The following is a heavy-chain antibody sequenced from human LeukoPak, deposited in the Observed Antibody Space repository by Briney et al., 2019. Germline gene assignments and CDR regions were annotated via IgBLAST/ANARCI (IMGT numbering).Heavy chain of an antibody. CDR2: INHNGNVN. Sequence: GGSLRLSCAASGFTFSSYWMNWARQAPGKGREWVASINHNGNVNYYVDSVKGRFTISRDNAKNSLYLQMNSLRAEDTAVYYCARMGKFYYGSGGFSPPLMDVWGQGTTVIVSS. V-gene: IGHV3-7*01. CDR1: GFTFSSYW. J-gene: IGHJ6*02. D-gene: IGHD3-10*01. CDR3: ARMGKFYYGSGGFSPPLMDV.